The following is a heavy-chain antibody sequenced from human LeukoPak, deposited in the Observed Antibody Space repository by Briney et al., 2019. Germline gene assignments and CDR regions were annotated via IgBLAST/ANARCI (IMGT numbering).Heavy chain of an antibody. J-gene: IGHJ4*02. V-gene: IGHV3-7*01. D-gene: IGHD3-22*01. Sequence: GGSLRLSCAASGFTFSSYWMSWVRQAPGKGLEWVANIKQDGSEKYYVDSVKGRFTISRDNAKNSLYLQMNSLRAEDTAVYYCARESYYDSSGYYPDVTDYWGQGTLVTVSS. CDR1: GFTFSSYW. CDR3: ARESYYDSSGYYPDVTDY. CDR2: IKQDGSEK.